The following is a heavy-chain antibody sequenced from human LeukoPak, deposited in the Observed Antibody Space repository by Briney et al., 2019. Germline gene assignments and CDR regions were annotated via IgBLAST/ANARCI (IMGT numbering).Heavy chain of an antibody. V-gene: IGHV4-31*03. CDR2: IYYRGST. CDR3: ARGLVVTALDY. Sequence: SQTLSLTCTVSGRSISSGSYYWTWIRQHPGKGLEWIGSIYYRGSTYYNPSLKSRVSTSVDTSKNQFSLKLTSTTAADTAVYFCARGLVVTALDYWGQGTLVTVSS. D-gene: IGHD2-21*02. J-gene: IGHJ4*02. CDR1: GRSISSGSYY.